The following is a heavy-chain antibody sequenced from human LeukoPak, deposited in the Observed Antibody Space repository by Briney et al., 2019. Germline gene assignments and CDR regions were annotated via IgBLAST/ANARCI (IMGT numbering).Heavy chain of an antibody. CDR1: GYTFTSYD. CDR2: MNPNSGNT. J-gene: IGHJ4*02. D-gene: IGHD1-14*01. V-gene: IGHV1-8*01. Sequence: ASVKVSCKASGYTFTSYDINWVQQATGQGLEWMGWMNPNSGNTGYAQKFQGRVTMTRNTSISTAYMELSSLRSEDTAVYYCARGEFEPNLFDYWGQGTLVTVSS. CDR3: ARGEFEPNLFDY.